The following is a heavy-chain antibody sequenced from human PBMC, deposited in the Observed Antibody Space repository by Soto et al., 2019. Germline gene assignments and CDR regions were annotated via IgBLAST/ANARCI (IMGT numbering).Heavy chain of an antibody. V-gene: IGHV4-59*08. Sequence: SETLSLTCTVSGGSISSYYWSWIRQPPGKGLEWIGYIYNSGSTVYNPSLKSRLTISLDTSKNQVSLKLSSVTAADTAVYYCTRPNQGDYAFDIWGQGTMVTVSS. D-gene: IGHD2-21*02. CDR3: TRPNQGDYAFDI. CDR1: GGSISSYY. CDR2: IYNSGST. J-gene: IGHJ3*02.